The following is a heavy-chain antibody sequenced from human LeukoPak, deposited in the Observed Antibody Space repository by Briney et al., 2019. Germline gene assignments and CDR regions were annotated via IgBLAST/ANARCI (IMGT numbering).Heavy chain of an antibody. CDR3: SRDTPQHLKRFDY. CDR2: INTYNGNT. V-gene: IGHV1-18*01. J-gene: IGHJ4*02. D-gene: IGHD1-1*01. Sequence: ASVKVSCKASGYTLNRFGMSWVRQAPGQGLEWLGWINTYNGNTKFGEKFQGRVTLTTGTSTSTVYMELTSLRSDDTAVYFCSRDTPQHLKRFDYWGQGTLVTVSS. CDR1: GYTLNRFG.